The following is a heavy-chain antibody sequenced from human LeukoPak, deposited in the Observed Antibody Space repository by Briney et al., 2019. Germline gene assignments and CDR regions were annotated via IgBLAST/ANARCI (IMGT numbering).Heavy chain of an antibody. CDR1: GFTFSSYS. V-gene: IGHV3-48*01. J-gene: IGHJ3*02. CDR3: ARDRGRRCSGGSCYLADAFDI. Sequence: GGSLRLSCAASGFTFSSYSVNWVRQAPGKGLEWVSYISSSSSTIYYADSVKGRFTISRDNAKNSLYLQMNSLRAEDTAVYYCARDRGRRCSGGSCYLADAFDIWGQGTMVTVSS. D-gene: IGHD2-15*01. CDR2: ISSSSSTI.